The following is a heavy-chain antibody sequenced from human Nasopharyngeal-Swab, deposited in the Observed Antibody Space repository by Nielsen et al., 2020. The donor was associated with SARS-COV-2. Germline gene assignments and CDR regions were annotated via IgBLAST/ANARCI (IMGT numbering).Heavy chain of an antibody. V-gene: IGHV3-30-3*01. Sequence: GASLQISCVASGFTGSSYALHWVRQAPGKGLEWVAVISYDGGIKNYADSVRGRFTISRDNSKNTLYLQMDSLRPEDTAVYYCARTDSGSYAAYFDYWGQGTQVTVSS. D-gene: IGHD1-26*01. J-gene: IGHJ4*02. CDR3: ARTDSGSYAAYFDY. CDR1: GFTGSSYA. CDR2: ISYDGGIK.